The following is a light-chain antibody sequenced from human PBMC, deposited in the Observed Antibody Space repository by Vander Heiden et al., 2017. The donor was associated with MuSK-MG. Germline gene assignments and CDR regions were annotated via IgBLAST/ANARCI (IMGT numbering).Light chain of an antibody. CDR1: QGISSY. J-gene: IGKJ2*01. CDR2: AAS. CDR3: QQYYSYPPIYT. Sequence: AIRMTQSPSSFSASTGDRVTITCRASQGISSYLAWYQQKPGKAPKLLIYAASTLQSGVPSRFSGSGSGTDFTLTISCLQSEDFATYYCQQYYSYPPIYTFGQGTKLXIK. V-gene: IGKV1-8*01.